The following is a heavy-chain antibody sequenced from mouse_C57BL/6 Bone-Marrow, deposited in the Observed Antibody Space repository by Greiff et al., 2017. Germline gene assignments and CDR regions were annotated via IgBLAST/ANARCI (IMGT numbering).Heavy chain of an antibody. V-gene: IGHV1-81*01. CDR1: GYTFTSYG. Sequence: QVQLQQSGAELARPGASVKLSCKASGYTFTSYGISWVKQRTGQGLEWIGEIYPRSGNTYYNEKFKGKATLTADKSSSTADMVLRSLTSEDSAVYFCARWGIYSNPRSIDYWGQGTSVTVSS. D-gene: IGHD2-5*01. CDR2: IYPRSGNT. J-gene: IGHJ4*01. CDR3: ARWGIYSNPRSIDY.